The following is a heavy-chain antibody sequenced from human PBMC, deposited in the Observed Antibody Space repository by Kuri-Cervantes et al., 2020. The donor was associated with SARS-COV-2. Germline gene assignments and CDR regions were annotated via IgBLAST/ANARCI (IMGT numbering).Heavy chain of an antibody. V-gene: IGHV1-18*01. CDR3: ARFLLPPDFDY. D-gene: IGHD3-22*01. CDR2: ISADKGYT. J-gene: IGHJ4*02. CDR1: GYTFTNYG. Sequence: ASVKVSCKASGYTFTNYGISWVRQAPGQGLEWVGWISADKGYTNYAQKLQGRVTLTTDASTSTAYMELRSLRSDDTAVYYCARFLLPPDFDYWGQGTLVTVSS.